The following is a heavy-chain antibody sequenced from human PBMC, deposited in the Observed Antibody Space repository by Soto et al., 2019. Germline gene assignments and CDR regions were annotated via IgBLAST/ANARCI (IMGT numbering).Heavy chain of an antibody. CDR3: VKGGPTVMYFEH. V-gene: IGHV3-23*01. D-gene: IGHD4-17*01. CDR1: GFSFGSYA. J-gene: IGHJ4*02. Sequence: EVQLLESGGGSVQPGGSLRLSCAASGFSFGSYAMTWVRQATGKGLEWVSSIGGYGHTTHYAEFVQGRFTISRDDSEKTVDLQMNSLRVEDTAVYYCVKGGPTVMYFEHWGQGRLVSVSS. CDR2: IGGYGHTT.